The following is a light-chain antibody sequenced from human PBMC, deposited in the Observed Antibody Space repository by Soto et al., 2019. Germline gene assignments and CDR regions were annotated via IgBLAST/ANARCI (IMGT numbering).Light chain of an antibody. CDR2: DVS. CDR1: ISDVGGYNY. CDR3: SSYTSSSTYV. J-gene: IGLJ1*01. Sequence: QSVLTQPASVSGCPGQSISISCTGTISDVGGYNYVSWYQQHPGKAPKLMIYDVSNRPSGVSNRFSGSKSGNTASLTISGLQAEDEADYYCSSYTSSSTYVFGTGTKVTVL. V-gene: IGLV2-14*03.